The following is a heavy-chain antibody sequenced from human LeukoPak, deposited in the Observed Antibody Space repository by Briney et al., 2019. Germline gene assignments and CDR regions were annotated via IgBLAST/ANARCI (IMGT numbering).Heavy chain of an antibody. CDR3: ARGVSYGGNSYFDY. Sequence: SVKVSCKASGGTFSSYAIRWVRQAPGQGLEWMGRIIPIFGTANYAQKFQGRVTITTDESTSTAYMELSSLRSEDTAVYYCARGVSYGGNSYFDYWGQGTLVTVSS. J-gene: IGHJ4*02. CDR1: GGTFSSYA. V-gene: IGHV1-69*05. D-gene: IGHD4-23*01. CDR2: IIPIFGTA.